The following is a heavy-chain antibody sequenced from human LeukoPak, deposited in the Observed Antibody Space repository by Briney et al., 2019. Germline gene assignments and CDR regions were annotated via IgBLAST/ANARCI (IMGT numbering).Heavy chain of an antibody. CDR2: ISSSSIYI. CDR3: ARVAAADTAMMNFDH. Sequence: PRGSLRLSCAASGFTFSDYYMSWIRQAPGKGLEWVSSISSSSIYIYHADSVKGRFTISRDNAKKSLYLQMNSLRAEDTAVYYCARVAAADTAMMNFDHWGQGTLVTVSS. V-gene: IGHV3-11*05. CDR1: GFTFSDYY. D-gene: IGHD5-18*01. J-gene: IGHJ4*02.